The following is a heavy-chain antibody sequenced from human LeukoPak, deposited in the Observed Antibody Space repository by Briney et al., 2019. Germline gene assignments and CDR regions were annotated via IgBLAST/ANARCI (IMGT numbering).Heavy chain of an antibody. Sequence: SETLSLTCAVYGGSFSGYYWSWIRQPPGKGLEWIGEINHSGSTNYNPSLKSRVTISVDTSKNQFSLKLSSVTAADTAVYYCAREPPHYYDSSGYYYTQGGWFDPWGQGTLVTVSS. D-gene: IGHD3-22*01. V-gene: IGHV4-34*01. J-gene: IGHJ5*02. CDR3: AREPPHYYDSSGYYYTQGGWFDP. CDR2: INHSGST. CDR1: GGSFSGYY.